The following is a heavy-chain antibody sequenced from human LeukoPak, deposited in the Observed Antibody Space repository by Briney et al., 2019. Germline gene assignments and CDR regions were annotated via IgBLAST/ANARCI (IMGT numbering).Heavy chain of an antibody. Sequence: VSGPTLVKPTQTLTLTCTFSGVSLTTSGVGVGWFRQPPGKALEWLAIIYSDDREFYSPSLNSRLTITKDTSNNQVVLTMPNMDPVDTATYYCAHRRPPAPAGKDWFDPWGQGTLVSVSS. CDR3: AHRRPPAPAGKDWFDP. D-gene: IGHD6-13*01. V-gene: IGHV2-5*02. J-gene: IGHJ5*02. CDR2: IYSDDRE. CDR1: GVSLTTSGVG.